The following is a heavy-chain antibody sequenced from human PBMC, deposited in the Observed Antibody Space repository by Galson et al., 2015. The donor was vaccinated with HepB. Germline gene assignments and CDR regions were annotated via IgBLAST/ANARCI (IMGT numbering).Heavy chain of an antibody. D-gene: IGHD6-19*01. CDR1: GYTFTSYG. CDR3: ARDHSGYSSGWYPGDAFDI. J-gene: IGHJ3*02. V-gene: IGHV1-18*04. CDR2: ISAYNGNT. Sequence: SVKVSCKASGYTFTSYGISWVRQAPGQGLEWMGWISAYNGNTNYAQKLQGRVTMTTDTSTSAAYMELRSLRSDDTAVYYCARDHSGYSSGWYPGDAFDIWGQGTMVTVSS.